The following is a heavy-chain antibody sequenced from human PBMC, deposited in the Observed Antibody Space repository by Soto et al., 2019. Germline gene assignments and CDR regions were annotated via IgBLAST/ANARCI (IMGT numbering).Heavy chain of an antibody. CDR3: AAVLQYDSSGYYPDY. J-gene: IGHJ4*02. CDR2: IVVGSGNT. CDR1: GFTFTSSA. D-gene: IGHD3-22*01. V-gene: IGHV1-58*02. Sequence: SVKVSCKASGFTFTSSAMQWVRQARGQRLEWIGWIVVGSGNTNYAQKFQERVTITRDMSTSTAYMELSSLRSEDTAVYYCAAVLQYDSSGYYPDYWGQGTLVTVSS.